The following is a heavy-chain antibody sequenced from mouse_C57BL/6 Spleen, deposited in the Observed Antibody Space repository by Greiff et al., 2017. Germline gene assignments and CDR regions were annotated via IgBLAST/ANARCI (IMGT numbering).Heavy chain of an antibody. J-gene: IGHJ3*01. CDR3: AREGIYDGYYGFAY. CDR2: ILPGSGST. D-gene: IGHD2-3*01. V-gene: IGHV1-9*01. Sequence: QVQLQQSGAELMKPGASVKLSCKATGYTFTGYWIEWVKQRPGHGLEWIGEILPGSGSTNYNEKFKGKATITADTSSNTAYMQLSSLTTEDSAIYYCAREGIYDGYYGFAYWGQGTLVTVSA. CDR1: GYTFTGYW.